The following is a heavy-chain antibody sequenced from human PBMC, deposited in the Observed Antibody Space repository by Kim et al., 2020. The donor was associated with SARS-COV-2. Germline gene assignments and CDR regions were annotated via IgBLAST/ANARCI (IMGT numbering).Heavy chain of an antibody. D-gene: IGHD2-2*01. J-gene: IGHJ6*02. CDR3: AKAPSFYYYYGMDV. Sequence: ADPVKGRLPMSRDTAKNSLYLQMTSLRAEDTALYYCAKAPSFYYYYGMDVWGQGTTVTVSS. V-gene: IGHV3-9*01.